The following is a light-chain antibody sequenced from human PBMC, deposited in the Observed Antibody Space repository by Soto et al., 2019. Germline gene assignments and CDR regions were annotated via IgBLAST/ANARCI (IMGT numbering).Light chain of an antibody. V-gene: IGLV1-40*01. CDR2: GNS. CDR3: LSYDSSLSGSKGAV. CDR1: SSNLGAGYD. Sequence: QSVLTQPPSVSGAPGQRVTISCTGSSSNLGAGYDVHWYQQLPGTAPKLLIYGNSNRPSGVPDRFSGSKSGTSASLAITALQAVDEADYYCLSYDSSLSGSKGAVFGGGTELTVL. J-gene: IGLJ2*01.